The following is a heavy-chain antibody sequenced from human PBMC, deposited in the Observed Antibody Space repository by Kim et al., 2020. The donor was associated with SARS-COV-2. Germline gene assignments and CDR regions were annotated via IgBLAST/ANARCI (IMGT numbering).Heavy chain of an antibody. J-gene: IGHJ3*02. Sequence: PVKGRFTISRDDSKNTLYLQMNSLKPEDTAVYYCTTEGQWLARWGDAFDNWGQGTMVTVSS. D-gene: IGHD6-19*01. CDR3: TTEGQWLARWGDAFDN. V-gene: IGHV3-15*01.